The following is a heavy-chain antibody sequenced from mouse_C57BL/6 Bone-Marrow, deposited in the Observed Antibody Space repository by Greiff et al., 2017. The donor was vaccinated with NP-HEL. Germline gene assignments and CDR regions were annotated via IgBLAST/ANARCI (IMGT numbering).Heavy chain of an antibody. Sequence: EVKLVESGPELVKPGASVKISCKASGYTFTDYYMNWVKQSHGKSLEWIGDINPNNGGTSYNQKFKGKATLTVDKSSSTAYMELRSLTSEDSAVYYCARHGSSYGGFAYWGQGTLVTVSA. J-gene: IGHJ3*01. CDR3: ARHGSSYGGFAY. V-gene: IGHV1-26*01. CDR1: GYTFTDYY. CDR2: INPNNGGT. D-gene: IGHD1-1*01.